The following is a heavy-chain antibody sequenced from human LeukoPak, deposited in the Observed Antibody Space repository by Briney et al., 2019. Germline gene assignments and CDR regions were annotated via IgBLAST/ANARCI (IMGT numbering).Heavy chain of an antibody. CDR2: ISSSSSTI. CDR1: GFTFSSYS. V-gene: IGHV3-48*01. Sequence: GGSLRLSCAASGFTFSSYSMNWVRQAPGKGLEWVSYISSSSSTIYYADSVKGRFTISRDNAKNSLYLQMNSLRAEDTAVYYCARDNYDSSGYYRPLDYWGQGTLVTVSS. CDR3: ARDNYDSSGYYRPLDY. D-gene: IGHD3-22*01. J-gene: IGHJ4*02.